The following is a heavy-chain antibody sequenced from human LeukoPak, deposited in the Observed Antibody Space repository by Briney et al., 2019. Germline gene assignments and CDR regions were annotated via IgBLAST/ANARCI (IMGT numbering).Heavy chain of an antibody. CDR1: GDTFSSYA. CDR3: ARDDYYDSSAYRENPFDV. J-gene: IGHJ3*01. D-gene: IGHD3-22*01. V-gene: IGHV1-69*13. CDR2: IIPILGTT. Sequence: GASVKVSCKASGDTFSSYAISWLRQAPGQGLEWMGGIIPILGTTNYAQKFQGRVTITADESTSTLYMELRSLRSEDTAIYYCARDDYYDSSAYRENPFDVWGQGTMVTVSS.